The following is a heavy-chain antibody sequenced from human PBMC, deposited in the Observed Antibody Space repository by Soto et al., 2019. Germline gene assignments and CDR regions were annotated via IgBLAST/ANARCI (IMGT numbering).Heavy chain of an antibody. J-gene: IGHJ4*02. CDR3: ARQRSY. V-gene: IGHV4-39*01. CDR1: GVSIIDTSYY. Sequence: QLQLQESGPGLVTPSETRSRTSIVSGVSIIDTSYYWVWIRQPPGKGLEWLGTSYFNGSTLYNTALKSRLTISVDTSKNQCSLRLNSVTAADTAVYYCARQRSYWGQGTLVAVPS. CDR2: SYFNGST.